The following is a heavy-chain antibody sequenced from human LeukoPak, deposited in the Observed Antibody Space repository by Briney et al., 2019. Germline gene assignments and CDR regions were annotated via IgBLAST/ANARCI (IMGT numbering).Heavy chain of an antibody. CDR3: AKVRPPPGSGWYGGDDY. CDR2: IRSSGDDT. V-gene: IGHV3-23*01. CDR1: GFTFTKYD. D-gene: IGHD6-19*01. J-gene: IGHJ4*02. Sequence: GGSLRLSCAASGFTFTKYDMHWVRQAPGKGLEWVSSIRSSGDDTSSADSVKGRFTIFRDNSKSTLYLQMNSLRAEDTAIYYCAKVRPPPGSGWYGGDDYWGQGTLVTVSP.